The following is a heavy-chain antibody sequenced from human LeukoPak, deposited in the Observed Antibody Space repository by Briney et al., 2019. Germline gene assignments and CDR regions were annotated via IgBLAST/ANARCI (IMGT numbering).Heavy chain of an antibody. CDR3: EKDRGKRGVYYFDY. Sequence: PGGSLRLSCAASGFTFDDYAMHWVRQTPGKGLEWVSLISGDGGNTYYADSVKGRFTISRDNSKNSLYLQMNSLRSEETALYYCEKDRGKRGVYYFDYWGQGTLVTVSS. D-gene: IGHD5/OR15-5a*01. CDR2: ISGDGGNT. CDR1: GFTFDDYA. J-gene: IGHJ4*02. V-gene: IGHV3-43*02.